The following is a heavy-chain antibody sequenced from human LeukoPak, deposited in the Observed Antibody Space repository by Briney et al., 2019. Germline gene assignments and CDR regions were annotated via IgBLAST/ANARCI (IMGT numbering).Heavy chain of an antibody. CDR2: ISDSGGDT. CDR3: AKRIQYSSSSAYFDY. CDR1: GFTFNNYA. Sequence: GGSLRLSCAVSGFTFNNYAMSWVRQAPGKGLEWVSAISDSGGDTYYADSVKGRFTISRDNFKSTLYLQMNSLRAEDTATYYCAKRIQYSSSSAYFDYWGQGTLVTVSS. J-gene: IGHJ4*02. D-gene: IGHD6-6*01. V-gene: IGHV3-23*01.